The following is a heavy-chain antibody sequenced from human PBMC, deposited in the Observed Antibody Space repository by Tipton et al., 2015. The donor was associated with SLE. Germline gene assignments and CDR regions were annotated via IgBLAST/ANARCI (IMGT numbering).Heavy chain of an antibody. J-gene: IGHJ5*02. CDR1: GASISGYF. Sequence: LRLSCNVSGASISGYFWSWIRQPPGKGLEWIGYFHDTGSANYNPSLQSRVSGSIDTSKNQLSLKLSSVTAADTAVYFCARHAGGVGATPWGQGTLVSVSS. CDR3: ARHAGGVGATP. V-gene: IGHV4-59*08. D-gene: IGHD1-26*01. CDR2: FHDTGSA.